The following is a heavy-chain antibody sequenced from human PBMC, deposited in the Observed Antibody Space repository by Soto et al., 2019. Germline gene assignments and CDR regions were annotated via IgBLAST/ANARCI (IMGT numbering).Heavy chain of an antibody. CDR2: IYYSGST. Sequence: PSETLSLTCTVSGGSISSYYWSWIRQPPGKGLEWIGYIYYSGSTNYNPSLKSRVAISVDTSKNQFSLKLSSVTAADTAVYYCARYYSTYYAILTGFVGSRGGYYYYGMDVWGQGTTVTVSS. CDR3: ARYYSTYYAILTGFVGSRGGYYYYGMDV. CDR1: GGSISSYY. D-gene: IGHD3-9*01. J-gene: IGHJ6*02. V-gene: IGHV4-59*01.